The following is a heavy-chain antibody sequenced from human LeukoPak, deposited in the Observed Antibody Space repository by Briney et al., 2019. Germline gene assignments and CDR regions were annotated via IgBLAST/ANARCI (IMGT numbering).Heavy chain of an antibody. J-gene: IGHJ4*02. D-gene: IGHD1-26*01. CDR2: IKQDGSEK. Sequence: GGSLRLSCAASGFTFSSYWMSWVRQAPGKGLEWVANIKQDGSEKYYVDSVKGRFTISRDNPKNSLYLQMNSLRADDTSVYYCARDTDGSLDYWGQGILVTVAS. V-gene: IGHV3-7*01. CDR3: ARDTDGSLDY. CDR1: GFTFSSYW.